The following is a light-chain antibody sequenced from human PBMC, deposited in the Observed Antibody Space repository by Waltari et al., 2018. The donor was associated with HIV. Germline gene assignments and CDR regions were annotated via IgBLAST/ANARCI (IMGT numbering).Light chain of an antibody. Sequence: SYVLTQPPSVSVAPGQTASINCGGNNIGSKSLQWYQQRPGQAPVLVVYDDGDRPSGIPERFSGSNSGNTATLTITRVEAGDEADYYCLVWESTYDPVVFGGGTKLTVL. V-gene: IGLV3-21*02. J-gene: IGLJ2*01. CDR2: DDG. CDR3: LVWESTYDPVV. CDR1: NIGSKS.